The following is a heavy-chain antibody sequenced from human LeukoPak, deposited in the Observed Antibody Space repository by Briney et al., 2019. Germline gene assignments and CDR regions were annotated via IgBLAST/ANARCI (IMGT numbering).Heavy chain of an antibody. V-gene: IGHV4-30-4*08. CDR3: VRDKLGAAPGLDY. D-gene: IGHD1-26*01. CDR1: GGSISSGDYY. J-gene: IGHJ4*02. CDR2: IYYSGST. Sequence: SETLSLTCTVSGGSISSGDYYWSWIRQPPGKGLEWIGYIYYSGSTYYNPSLKSRVTISVDTSKTQFSLKLSSVTAADTAVYYCVRDKLGAAPGLDYWGQGTLVTVSS.